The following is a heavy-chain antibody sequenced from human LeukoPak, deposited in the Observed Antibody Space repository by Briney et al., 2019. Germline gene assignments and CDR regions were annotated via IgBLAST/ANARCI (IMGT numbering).Heavy chain of an antibody. V-gene: IGHV3-23*01. D-gene: IGHD3-9*01. CDR3: AKDILTGTAGPLDY. J-gene: IGHJ4*02. CDR1: GFTFSSYA. CDR2: ISGSGGST. Sequence: GGSLRLSCAASGFTFSSYAMSWVRQAPGKGLEGVSAISGSGGSTYYADSVKGRFTLSRDNSKNTLYLQMNSLRAEDTAVYYCAKDILTGTAGPLDYWGQGTLVTVSS.